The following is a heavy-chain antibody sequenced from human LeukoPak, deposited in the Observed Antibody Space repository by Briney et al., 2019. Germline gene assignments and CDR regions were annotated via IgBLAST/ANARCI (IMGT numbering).Heavy chain of an antibody. D-gene: IGHD3-3*01. CDR1: GFTFSNYA. V-gene: IGHV3-64*01. CDR2: ISTNGGNT. CDR3: ARDLYYDLWIGYYAPSDYFDY. Sequence: GSLRLSCAASGFTFSNYAMHWVRQAPGKGLEYVSAISTNGGNTYYANSVKGRLTVSRDNAKNSLYLQMNSLRAEDTAVYYCARDLYYDLWIGYYAPSDYFDYWGQGTLVTVSS. J-gene: IGHJ4*02.